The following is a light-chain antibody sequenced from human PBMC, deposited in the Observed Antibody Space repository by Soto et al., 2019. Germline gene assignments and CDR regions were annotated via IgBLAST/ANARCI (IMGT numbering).Light chain of an antibody. CDR2: GNS. V-gene: IGLV1-40*01. CDR1: NSNIGAGYD. J-gene: IGLJ3*02. CDR3: QSYDSSLSGWV. Sequence: QSVLTQPPSVSGAPGQRVTISCTGYNSNIGAGYDVHWYQQLPGTAPKLLIYGNSNRPSGVPDRFSASKSGTSASLAITGLQAEDEGDYYCQSYDSSLSGWVFGGGTQLTVL.